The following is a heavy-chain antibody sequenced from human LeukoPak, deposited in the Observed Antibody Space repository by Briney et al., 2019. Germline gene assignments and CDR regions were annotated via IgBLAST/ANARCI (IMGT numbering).Heavy chain of an antibody. CDR2: INHSGST. CDR3: ARRVIVVAMFAPYNWFDP. CDR1: GGSFSGYY. V-gene: IGHV4-34*01. Sequence: SETLSLTCAVYGGSFSGYYWSWIRQPPGKGLEWIGEINHSGSTNYNPSLKSRDTISVDTSKNQFSLKLSSVTAADTAVYYCARRVIVVAMFAPYNWFDPWGQATLVTVSS. D-gene: IGHD3-22*01. J-gene: IGHJ5*02.